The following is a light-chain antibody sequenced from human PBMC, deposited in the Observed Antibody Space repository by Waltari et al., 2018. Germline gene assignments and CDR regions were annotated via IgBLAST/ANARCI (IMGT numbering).Light chain of an antibody. CDR1: ASNIGSNY. J-gene: IGLJ1*01. V-gene: IGLV1-47*01. CDR3: AAWDDSLRGAV. CDR2: RNN. Sequence: QSLLTQPPPASGTPGPRVTLSCSGSASNIGSNYVSWYQHLPGMAPKLLISRNNPRPSGVSDRFSASKSGTSASLAISGLRSDDEAEYYCAAWDDSLRGAVFGTGTKVSVL.